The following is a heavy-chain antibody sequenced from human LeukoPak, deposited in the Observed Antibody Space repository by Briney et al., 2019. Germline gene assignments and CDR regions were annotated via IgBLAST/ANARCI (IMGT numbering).Heavy chain of an antibody. J-gene: IGHJ6*04. V-gene: IGHV3-23*01. CDR3: AELGITMIGGV. D-gene: IGHD3-10*02. CDR1: GFTFDDYA. CDR2: ISPSGGIT. Sequence: PGGSLRLSCVASGFTFDDYAMHWVRQAPGKGLEWVSGISPSGGITYYTDSVKGRSTISRDNSKNTQSLQMNSLRAEDTAVYYCAELGITMIGGVWGKGTTVTISS.